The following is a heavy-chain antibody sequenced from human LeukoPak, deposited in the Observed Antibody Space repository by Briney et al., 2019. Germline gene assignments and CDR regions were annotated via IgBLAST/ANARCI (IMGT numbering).Heavy chain of an antibody. CDR1: GGPFSGYY. J-gene: IGHJ4*02. CDR3: ALGDHIDY. Sequence: SETLSLTCAVYGGPFSGYYWSWIRQPPGKGLEWIGEINHSGSTNYNPSLKSRVTISVDTSKNQFSLKLSSVTAADTAVYYCALGDHIDYWGQGTLVTVSS. CDR2: INHSGST. D-gene: IGHD4-17*01. V-gene: IGHV4-34*01.